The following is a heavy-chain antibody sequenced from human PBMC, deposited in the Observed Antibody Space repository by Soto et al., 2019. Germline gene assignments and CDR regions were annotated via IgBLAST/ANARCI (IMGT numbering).Heavy chain of an antibody. Sequence: SVKVSCKASGGTFSSYAISWVRQAPGQGLEWMGGIIPIFGTANYAQKFQGRVTITADESTSTAYMELSSLRSEDTAVYYCARERDAHDYGDYYFDYWGQGTLVT. V-gene: IGHV1-69*13. J-gene: IGHJ4*02. CDR1: GGTFSSYA. CDR2: IIPIFGTA. D-gene: IGHD4-17*01. CDR3: ARERDAHDYGDYYFDY.